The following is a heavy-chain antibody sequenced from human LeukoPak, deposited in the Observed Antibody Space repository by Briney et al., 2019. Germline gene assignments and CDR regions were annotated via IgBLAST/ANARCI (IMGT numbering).Heavy chain of an antibody. D-gene: IGHD6-19*01. CDR3: ARASSGPTKIVGWEDGFDI. J-gene: IGHJ3*02. CDR2: IYYSRTT. CDR1: GGSISSKSYC. V-gene: IGHV4-39*07. Sequence: SETLSLTCTVSGGSISSKSYCWGWVRQPPGKGLEWIGSIYYSRTTYYNPSLKSRVTISVDTSKNQFSLNLTSVIAADTAVYYCARASSGPTKIVGWEDGFDIWGQGTMVTVSS.